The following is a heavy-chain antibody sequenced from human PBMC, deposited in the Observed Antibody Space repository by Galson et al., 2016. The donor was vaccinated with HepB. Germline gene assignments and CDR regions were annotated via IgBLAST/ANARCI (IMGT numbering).Heavy chain of an antibody. J-gene: IGHJ2*01. CDR3: ARLGSRGGYTYWYFDL. D-gene: IGHD3-16*01. CDR1: GYSFTTHW. Sequence: QSGAEVKKPGESLEISCKGSGYSFTTHWIGWVRQMPGKGLEWMGIIYPGDSDTRYSPSFQGHVSISADKSLNTAYLQWSSLKASDTAMYYCARLGSRGGYTYWYFDLWGRGTLVTVSS. CDR2: IYPGDSDT. V-gene: IGHV5-51*01.